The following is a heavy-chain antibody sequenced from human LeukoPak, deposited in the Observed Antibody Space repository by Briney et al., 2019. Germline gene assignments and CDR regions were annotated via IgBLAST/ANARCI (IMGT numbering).Heavy chain of an antibody. J-gene: IGHJ6*03. CDR1: GGTISSSSDY. V-gene: IGHV4-39*01. CDR2: IYYSGNT. CDR3: ARHYGDSDYPVYYYHMDV. D-gene: IGHD3-22*01. Sequence: SETVSLTCTVSGGTISSSSDYWGWIRQPPGEGLEWIGSIYYSGNTYYNPSLRSRVTISVDTSKNQFSLKLSSVTAADTAVYYCARHYGDSDYPVYYYHMDVWGKGTTVTVSS.